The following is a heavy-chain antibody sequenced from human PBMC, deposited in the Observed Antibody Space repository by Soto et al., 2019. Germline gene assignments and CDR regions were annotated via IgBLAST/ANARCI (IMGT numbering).Heavy chain of an antibody. Sequence: GGSLRLSCAASGFTFSTYTMNWVRQGPGKGLEWVSGISGSGGSTYYADSVRGRLTISRDNSKNTLDLQMNRLRAEDTAIYYWAKDPRYGGSRGQGVLVTVST. CDR1: GFTFSTYT. V-gene: IGHV3-23*01. D-gene: IGHD5-12*01. J-gene: IGHJ4*02. CDR2: ISGSGGST. CDR3: AKDPRYGGS.